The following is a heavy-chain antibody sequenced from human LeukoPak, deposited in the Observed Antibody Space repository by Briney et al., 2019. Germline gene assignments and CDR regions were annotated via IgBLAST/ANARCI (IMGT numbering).Heavy chain of an antibody. Sequence: GGSLKLPCAASGFTFSGSAMHWVRQASGKGLERVGRIRSKANSYATAYAASVKGRFTISRDDSKNTAYLQMNSLKTEDTAVYYCTRQTTVTTEGDYWGQGTLVTVSS. CDR1: GFTFSGSA. CDR2: IRSKANSYAT. V-gene: IGHV3-73*01. CDR3: TRQTTVTTEGDY. D-gene: IGHD4-17*01. J-gene: IGHJ4*02.